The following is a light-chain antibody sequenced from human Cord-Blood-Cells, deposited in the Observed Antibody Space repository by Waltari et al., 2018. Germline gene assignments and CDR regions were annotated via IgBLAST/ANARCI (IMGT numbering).Light chain of an antibody. CDR3: YSAADNNWV. Sequence: SYELTQPSSVSVSPGQTARITCSGDVLAKKYARWFQQKPGQAPVLVLYKDRERPSGIPERFSGSSSGTTVTLTISGAQVEDEADYYCYSAADNNWVFGGGTKLTVL. CDR1: VLAKKY. V-gene: IGLV3-27*01. J-gene: IGLJ3*02. CDR2: KDR.